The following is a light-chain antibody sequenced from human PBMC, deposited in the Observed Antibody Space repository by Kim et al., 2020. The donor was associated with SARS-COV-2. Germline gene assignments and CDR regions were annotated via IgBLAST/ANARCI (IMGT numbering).Light chain of an antibody. CDR3: QHYRTSPYT. CDR2: GAS. Sequence: EIVLTQSPGTLSLSPGVRATLSCRASQSVSSSYLAWYQQKPGQAPRLLIYGASSRATGIPDRFSGSGSGTDFTLTISRLEPEDFAVYYCQHYRTSPYTFGQGTKLEIK. V-gene: IGKV3-20*01. CDR1: QSVSSSY. J-gene: IGKJ2*01.